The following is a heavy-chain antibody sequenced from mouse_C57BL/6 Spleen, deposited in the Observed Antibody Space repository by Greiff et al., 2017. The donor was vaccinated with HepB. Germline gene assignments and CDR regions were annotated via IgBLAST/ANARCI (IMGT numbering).Heavy chain of an antibody. CDR1: GFTFSDYY. CDR2: ISNGGGST. CDR3: ARQGLYYDYDAGFAY. J-gene: IGHJ3*01. D-gene: IGHD2-4*01. V-gene: IGHV5-12*01. Sequence: EVKLMESGGGLVQPGGSLKLSCAASGFTFSDYYMYWVRQTPEKRLEWVAYISNGGGSTYYPDTVKGRFTISRDNAKNNLYLQMSRLKSEDTAMYYCARQGLYYDYDAGFAYWGQGTLVTVSA.